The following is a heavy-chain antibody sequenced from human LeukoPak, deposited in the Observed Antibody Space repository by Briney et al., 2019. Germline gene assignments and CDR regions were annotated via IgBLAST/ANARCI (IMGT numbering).Heavy chain of an antibody. V-gene: IGHV3-21*01. CDR3: ARAPTRGWLRYGDY. D-gene: IGHD5-12*01. CDR1: GFTFSTYA. CDR2: ISSSSSYI. J-gene: IGHJ4*02. Sequence: SGGSLRLSCAASGFTFSTYAMFWVRQAPGKGLEWVSSISSSSSYIYYADSVKGRFTISRDNAKNSLYLQMNSLRAEDTAVYYCARAPTRGWLRYGDYWGQGTLVTVSS.